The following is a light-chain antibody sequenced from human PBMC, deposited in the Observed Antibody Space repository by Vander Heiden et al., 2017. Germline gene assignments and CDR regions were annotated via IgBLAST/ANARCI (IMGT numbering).Light chain of an antibody. CDR1: QSVSSY. CDR2: DAS. Sequence: EIVLTQSPATLSLSPGERATLSCRASQSVSSYLAWYQQKPGQAPRLLIYDASNRATGIPARFSGSGSGTDFTLTISSLEPEDFAVYYCQQRSNWPGYTFGQGTKLXIK. V-gene: IGKV3-11*01. J-gene: IGKJ2*01. CDR3: QQRSNWPGYT.